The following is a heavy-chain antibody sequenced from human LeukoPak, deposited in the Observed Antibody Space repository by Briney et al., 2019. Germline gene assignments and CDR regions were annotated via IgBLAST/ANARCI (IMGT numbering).Heavy chain of an antibody. CDR2: IYYDGSDK. CDR1: GFTFSSYG. V-gene: IGHV3-33*01. J-gene: IGHJ4*02. D-gene: IGHD3-22*01. Sequence: GRSLRLSCAASGFTFSSYGMHWVRQAPGKGLEWVGIIYYDGSDKYYADSVKGRFTISRDNSKDTLYLQMNSLRAEDTAVYYCARQIAYYYDSSGYYTTDYWGQGTLVTVSS. CDR3: ARQIAYYYDSSGYYTTDY.